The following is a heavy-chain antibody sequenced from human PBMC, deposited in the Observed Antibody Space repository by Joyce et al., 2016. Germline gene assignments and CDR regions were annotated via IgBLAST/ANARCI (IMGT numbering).Heavy chain of an antibody. V-gene: IGHV3-30-3*01. Sequence: QVQLVESGGGLVQPGRSLRVSCSGSTFSFSYFALHWVRQAPGKGLDWVAFISSEGNIQHYADPVKGRFTIARDNALNTLFLQMNPLRAEETARYYCARIPGSSYYQPFDYWGQGTQVTVSS. CDR3: ARIPGSSYYQPFDY. CDR1: TFSFSYFA. D-gene: IGHD3-22*01. CDR2: ISSEGNIQ. J-gene: IGHJ4*02.